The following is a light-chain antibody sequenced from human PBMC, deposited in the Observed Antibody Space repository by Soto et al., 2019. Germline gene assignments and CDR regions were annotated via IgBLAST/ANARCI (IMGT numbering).Light chain of an antibody. CDR2: KAS. V-gene: IGKV1-5*03. CDR1: QSLRNW. CDR3: QQYDTHSWT. J-gene: IGKJ1*01. Sequence: DIPMTQSPSTLSASVGDRVTITCRASQSLRNWLAWYQQKPGKAPKLLIYKASSLESGVPSRFSGSGSGAEFTLTINGLQPDDFATYYCQQYDTHSWTFGQGTKVEIK.